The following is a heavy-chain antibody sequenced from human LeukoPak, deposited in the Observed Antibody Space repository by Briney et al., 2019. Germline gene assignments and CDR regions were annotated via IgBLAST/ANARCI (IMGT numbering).Heavy chain of an antibody. Sequence: ASLTVSYKASGYTFSNYGISWVRQAPGQGLEWMGWISAYNGNTNYAQKVQGRVTMTTDTSTSTVHMKLRSLISDDTAMYYCARVGSGWSIEYWGQGTLVSVSS. J-gene: IGHJ4*02. CDR2: ISAYNGNT. CDR3: ARVGSGWSIEY. CDR1: GYTFSNYG. D-gene: IGHD6-19*01. V-gene: IGHV1-18*01.